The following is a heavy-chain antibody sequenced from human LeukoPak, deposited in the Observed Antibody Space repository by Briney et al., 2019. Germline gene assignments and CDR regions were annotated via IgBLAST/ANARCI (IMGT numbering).Heavy chain of an antibody. D-gene: IGHD1/OR15-1a*01. CDR2: IKEDGSKK. Sequence: PGGSLRLSCAASGFTLSTYWISWVRQAPGKGLEWVANIKEDGSKKYYVDSVKGRFTISRDNAKNAVFLQMNSLRAEDTAVYYCGRIAINANNGMDVWGQGTTVTISS. J-gene: IGHJ6*02. V-gene: IGHV3-7*01. CDR3: GRIAINANNGMDV. CDR1: GFTLSTYW.